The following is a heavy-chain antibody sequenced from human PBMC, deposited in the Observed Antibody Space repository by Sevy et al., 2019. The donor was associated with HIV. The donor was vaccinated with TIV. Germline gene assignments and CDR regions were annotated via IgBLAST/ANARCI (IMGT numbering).Heavy chain of an antibody. D-gene: IGHD3-16*01. V-gene: IGHV3-48*03. CDR1: GFTFSSYE. Sequence: AGSLRLSCAASGFTFSSYEMNWVRQAPGKGLEWVSYIRSSGSTIYYADSVKGRFTISRDNAKNSLCLQMNSLRAEDTAVYYCATGGISAYWGQGTLVTVSS. J-gene: IGHJ4*02. CDR2: IRSSGSTI. CDR3: ATGGISAY.